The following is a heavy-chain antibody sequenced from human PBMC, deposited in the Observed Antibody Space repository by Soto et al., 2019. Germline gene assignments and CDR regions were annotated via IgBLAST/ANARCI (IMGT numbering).Heavy chain of an antibody. J-gene: IGHJ6*02. V-gene: IGHV3-23*01. D-gene: IGHD2-21*01. CDR2: FRESGGTT. CDR1: GFGFTFSTSA. CDR3: ARGIRNYYGADV. Sequence: PGGSLRLSCAASGFGFTFSTSAMSWVRQAPGKGLEWVSTFRESGGTTHYANSVKGRFTISRDTSKNMVYLQMDSLRAEDTGMYYCARGIRNYYGADVWGQGTTVTVS.